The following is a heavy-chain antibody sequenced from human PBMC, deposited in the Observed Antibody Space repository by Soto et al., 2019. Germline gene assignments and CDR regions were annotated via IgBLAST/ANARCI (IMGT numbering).Heavy chain of an antibody. V-gene: IGHV3-23*01. D-gene: IGHD6-19*01. CDR3: ARVRTVAADLWYLDY. CDR2: ISGSGDDT. J-gene: IGHJ4*02. Sequence: GGSLRLSCVASGFTFSNFAMAWVRQAPGEGLEWVSAISGSGDDTFYADSMKGRFTISRDNSKDTLYLQINSLRAEDTAVYYCARVRTVAADLWYLDYWGQGTLVTVSS. CDR1: GFTFSNFA.